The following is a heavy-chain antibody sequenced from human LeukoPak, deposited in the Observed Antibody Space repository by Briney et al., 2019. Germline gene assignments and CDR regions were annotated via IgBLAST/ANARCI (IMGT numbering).Heavy chain of an antibody. CDR1: GFTFSAYG. J-gene: IGHJ4*02. V-gene: IGHV3-23*01. CDR2: ISDTVRDT. CDR3: AKDNYGGIFAS. D-gene: IGHD4-23*01. Sequence: PGGSLRLSCPASGFTFSAYGMSGVRQAPGKGLEWVSHISDTVRDTWYANSVKGRFIISRDNSRDTVYLQMSSLRPEDTALYFCAKDNYGGIFASWGQGTLVTVSS.